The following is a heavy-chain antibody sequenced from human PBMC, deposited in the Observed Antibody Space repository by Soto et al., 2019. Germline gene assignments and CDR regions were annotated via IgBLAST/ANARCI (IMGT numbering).Heavy chain of an antibody. V-gene: IGHV4-59*08. D-gene: IGHD1-26*01. CDR3: ARLWSGSYYVDLDY. J-gene: IGHJ4*02. Sequence: SETLSLTCTVSGGSISSYYWSWIRQPPGKGLEWIGYIYYSGSTNYNPSLKSRVTISVDTSKNQFSLKLSSVTAADTAVYYCARLWSGSYYVDLDYWGQGTLVTVS. CDR1: GGSISSYY. CDR2: IYYSGST.